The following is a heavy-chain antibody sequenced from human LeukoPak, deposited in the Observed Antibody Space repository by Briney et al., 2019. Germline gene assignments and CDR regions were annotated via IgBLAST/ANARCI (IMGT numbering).Heavy chain of an antibody. D-gene: IGHD6-13*01. CDR1: GFTFSSYG. V-gene: IGHV3-33*06. J-gene: IGHJ6*03. CDR2: IWYDGSNK. Sequence: PGGSLRLSCAASGFTFSSYGMHWVRQAPGKGLEWGAVIWYDGSNKYYADSVKGRFTISTDNSKNTLYLQMNSLRAEDTAVYYCAKDPSTIAAAGMGVYYYMDVWGKGTTVTVSS. CDR3: AKDPSTIAAAGMGVYYYMDV.